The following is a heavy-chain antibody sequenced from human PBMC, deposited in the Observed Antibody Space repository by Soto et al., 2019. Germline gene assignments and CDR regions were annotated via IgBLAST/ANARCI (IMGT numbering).Heavy chain of an antibody. D-gene: IGHD2-15*01. CDR1: GFALSTSGVG. V-gene: IGHV2-5*04. CDR3: VHGSGPPIPDDAFDI. J-gene: IGHJ3*02. Sequence: QITLKESGPTLVKPTQTLTLTCTFSGFALSTSGVGVGWIRQPPGKALEWLALIYWNDDKRYRPSLNSRLTITKDTSKNQVVLTLTNMDPVDTGTYYCVHGSGPPIPDDAFDIWGQGTVVTVSS. CDR2: IYWNDDK.